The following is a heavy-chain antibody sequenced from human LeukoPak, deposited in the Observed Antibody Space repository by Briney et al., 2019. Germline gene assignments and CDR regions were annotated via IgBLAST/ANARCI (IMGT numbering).Heavy chain of an antibody. Sequence: PGGSLRLSCTSSGFTFGDYAVSWVRQAPGKGLEWVGFIRSKAYGGTTENAASVKGRFTISRDDSKSIAYLQMNSLKTEDTAVYYCTRDPLHYYGSGSYYHFDYWGQGTLVTVSS. CDR3: TRDPLHYYGSGSYYHFDY. J-gene: IGHJ4*02. V-gene: IGHV3-49*04. CDR2: IRSKAYGGTT. D-gene: IGHD3-10*01. CDR1: GFTFGDYA.